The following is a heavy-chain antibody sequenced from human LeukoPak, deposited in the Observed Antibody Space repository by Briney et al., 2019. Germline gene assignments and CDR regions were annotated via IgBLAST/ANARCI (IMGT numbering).Heavy chain of an antibody. D-gene: IGHD2-2*01. CDR2: IKQDGSEK. CDR3: ARGKKYQLLMTFDY. CDR1: GFTFSSYW. J-gene: IGHJ4*02. V-gene: IGHV3-7*03. Sequence: GGSLRLSCAASGFTFSSYWMSWVRQAPGKGLEWVANIKQDGSEKYYVDSVKGRFTISRDNAKNSLYLQMNSLRVEDTAVYYCARGKKYQLLMTFDYWGQGTLVTVSS.